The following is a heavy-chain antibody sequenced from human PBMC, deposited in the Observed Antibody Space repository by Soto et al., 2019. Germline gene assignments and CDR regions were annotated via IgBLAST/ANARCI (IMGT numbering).Heavy chain of an antibody. CDR2: ISGSGYST. D-gene: IGHD1-7*01. CDR3: AKGGEGTTGVPVDY. CDR1: GFSFSSNA. V-gene: IGHV3-23*01. J-gene: IGHJ4*02. Sequence: EVQVLESGGGLVHPGGSLRLSCAASGFSFSSNAMSWVRQAPGKGLEWVSAISGSGYSTFYADSVKGRLTISRDNSKNTIYLQMNSLRVEETTVYYCAKGGEGTTGVPVDYWGQGLLVTVYS.